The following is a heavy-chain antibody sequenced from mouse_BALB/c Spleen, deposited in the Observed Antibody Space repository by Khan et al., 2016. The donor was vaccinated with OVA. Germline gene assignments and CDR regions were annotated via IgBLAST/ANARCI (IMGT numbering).Heavy chain of an antibody. V-gene: IGHV1-77*01. CDR3: ARVDTTSLDY. CDR2: IYPGSGNI. J-gene: IGHJ2*01. D-gene: IGHD4-1*02. Sequence: QVQLQQSGAELARPGASVKLSCKASGYTFTDYYITWVKQRTGQGLEWIGEIYPGSGNIYYNENFKGKATLTADKSSSTAYMHLSSLTSEDSAVYCCARVDTTSLDYWGQGTTLTVSS. CDR1: GYTFTDYY.